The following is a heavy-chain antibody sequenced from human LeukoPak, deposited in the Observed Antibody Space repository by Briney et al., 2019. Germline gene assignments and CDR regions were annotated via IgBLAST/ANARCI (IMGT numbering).Heavy chain of an antibody. V-gene: IGHV3-15*01. CDR3: TTDSVTWAGEKFFDY. CDR1: GFTFSKAW. Sequence: GGSVRLSCAASGFTFSKAWMSGVGPAPAKGLAWVGRIKSKTDGGTIDYAAPEKGRFNISRDDSKNTLYMQMYSLKTGLTAVYYCTTDSVTWAGEKFFDYWGQGTLVTVSS. CDR2: IKSKTDGGTI. D-gene: IGHD4-17*01. J-gene: IGHJ4*02.